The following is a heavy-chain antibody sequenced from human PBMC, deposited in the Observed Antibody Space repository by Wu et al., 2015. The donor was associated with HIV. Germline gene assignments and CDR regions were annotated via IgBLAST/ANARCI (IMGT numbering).Heavy chain of an antibody. Sequence: VQLVQSGAEVKKPGASVKVSCGTSGYTFTNYYIHWLRQAPGQGLEWMAWINPSGGSTIYSENFEGRVTVTRDTSMKTVYMELDSLTSGDTAVYYCARDATPVTTEFDYWGQGTLIHRLL. J-gene: IGHJ4*02. CDR2: INPSGGST. CDR3: ARDATPVTTEFDY. CDR1: GYTFTNYY. V-gene: IGHV1-2*02. D-gene: IGHD4-11*01.